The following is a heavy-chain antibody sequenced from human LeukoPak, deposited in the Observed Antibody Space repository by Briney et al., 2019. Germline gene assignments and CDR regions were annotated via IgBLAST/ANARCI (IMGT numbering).Heavy chain of an antibody. V-gene: IGHV3-30*18. D-gene: IGHD6-19*01. Sequence: GGSLRLSCAASGFTVSSNYMSWVRQAPGKGLEWVAVISYDGSNKYYADSVKGRFTISRDNSKNTLYLQMNSLRAEDTAVYYCAKGLRIAVAGTSVYWGQGTLVTVSS. J-gene: IGHJ4*02. CDR2: ISYDGSNK. CDR1: GFTVSSNY. CDR3: AKGLRIAVAGTSVY.